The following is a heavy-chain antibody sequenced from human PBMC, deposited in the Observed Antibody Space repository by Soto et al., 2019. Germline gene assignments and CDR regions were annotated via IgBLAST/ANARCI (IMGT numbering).Heavy chain of an antibody. D-gene: IGHD6-19*01. Sequence: ASVKVSCKASGYTFTSYGISWVRQAPGQGLEWMGWISAYNGNTNYAQKLQGRVTMTTDTSTSTAYMELRSLRSDDTAVYYCARPGAVGIAVAGTVNWFDPWGHGTLVTVSS. CDR1: GYTFTSYG. V-gene: IGHV1-18*04. J-gene: IGHJ5*02. CDR3: ARPGAVGIAVAGTVNWFDP. CDR2: ISAYNGNT.